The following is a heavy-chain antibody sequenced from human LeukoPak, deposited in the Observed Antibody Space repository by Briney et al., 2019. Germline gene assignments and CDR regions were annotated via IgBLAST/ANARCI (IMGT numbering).Heavy chain of an antibody. CDR3: AREPHYGDDYYFDY. J-gene: IGHJ4*02. CDR2: INAKSGDT. V-gene: IGHV1-2*02. D-gene: IGHD4-17*01. Sequence: GASVKVSCKASGYTFTDYYMHWVRQAPGRGLEWMGWINAKSGDTKYAQKFQARVTMTRDTSITTTYMEVSRLSSDDTAVYYCAREPHYGDDYYFDYWGQGTLVTVSS. CDR1: GYTFTDYY.